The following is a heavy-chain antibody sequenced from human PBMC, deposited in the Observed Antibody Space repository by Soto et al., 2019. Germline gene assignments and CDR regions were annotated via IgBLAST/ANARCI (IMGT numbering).Heavy chain of an antibody. V-gene: IGHV1-18*01. Sequence: ASVKVSCKASGYTFPSYGITWVRQAPGQGLEWMGWVSTYNGYTKYAQKFQGRVTMTTDTSTTTAFMEVRSLRSDDTAVYYCARDRQSDYWGQGALVTVSS. CDR1: GYTFPSYG. J-gene: IGHJ4*02. CDR2: VSTYNGYT. CDR3: ARDRQSDY.